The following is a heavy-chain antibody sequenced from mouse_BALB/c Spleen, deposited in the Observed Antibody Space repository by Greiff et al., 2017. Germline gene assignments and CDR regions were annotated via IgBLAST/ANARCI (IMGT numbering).Heavy chain of an antibody. CDR1: GFTFNTYA. Sequence: EVQLVESGGGLVQPKGSLKLSCAASGFTFNTYAMTWVRQAPGKGLEWVARIRSKSNNYATYYADSVKDRFTISRDDSQSMLYLQMNNLKTEDTAMYYCVRHGAMDYWGQGTSVTVSS. CDR2: IRSKSNNYAT. J-gene: IGHJ4*01. V-gene: IGHV10-1*02. CDR3: VRHGAMDY.